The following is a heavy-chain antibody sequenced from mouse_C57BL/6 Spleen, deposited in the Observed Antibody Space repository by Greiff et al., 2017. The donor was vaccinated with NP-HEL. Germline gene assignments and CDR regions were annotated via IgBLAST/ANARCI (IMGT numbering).Heavy chain of an antibody. J-gene: IGHJ3*01. Sequence: EVKLMESGGGLVKPGGSLKLSCAASGFTFSSYAMSWVRQTPEKRLEWVATISDGGSYTYYPDNVKGRFTISRDNAKNNLYLQMSHLKSEDTAMYYCARERGSNYGGLFAYWGQGTLVTVSA. CDR3: ARERGSNYGGLFAY. D-gene: IGHD2-5*01. CDR1: GFTFSSYA. CDR2: ISDGGSYT. V-gene: IGHV5-4*01.